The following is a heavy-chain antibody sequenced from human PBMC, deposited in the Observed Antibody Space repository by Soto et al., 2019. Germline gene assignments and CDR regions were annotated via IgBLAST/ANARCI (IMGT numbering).Heavy chain of an antibody. Sequence: GESLKISCEGSGYTFTTYWVAWVRQMPGKGLEWVGSIYPGDSDSRYNPSVQGQVTISADRSISTAYLQWNSLKASDTAMYFCARHKGYCSSTSCYGMDVWGQGTTVTSP. J-gene: IGHJ6*02. V-gene: IGHV5-51*01. CDR3: ARHKGYCSSTSCYGMDV. CDR1: GYTFTTYW. D-gene: IGHD2-15*01. CDR2: IYPGDSDS.